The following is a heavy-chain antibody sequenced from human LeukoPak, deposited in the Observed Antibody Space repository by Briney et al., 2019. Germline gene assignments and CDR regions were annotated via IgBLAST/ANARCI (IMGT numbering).Heavy chain of an antibody. J-gene: IGHJ4*02. CDR1: GDSISSYY. CDR2: IYYSGGT. V-gene: IGHV4-59*08. Sequence: PSETLSLTCTVSGDSISSYYWSWIRQPPGKGLEWIGCIYYSGGTNYNPSLKSRVTISVDTSKNQFSLKLSSVTAADTAVYYCARGEGVGQLLIDYWGQGTLVTVSS. D-gene: IGHD2-2*01. CDR3: ARGEGVGQLLIDY.